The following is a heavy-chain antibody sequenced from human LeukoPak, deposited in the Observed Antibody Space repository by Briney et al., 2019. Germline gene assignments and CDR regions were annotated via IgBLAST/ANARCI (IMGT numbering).Heavy chain of an antibody. J-gene: IGHJ4*02. Sequence: PGGSLRLSCAASGFTFSSYQMNWVRQAPGKGLEWVSYISSTGIIIYYADSVKGRFTISRDNSKNTLYLQMNSLRAEDTAVYYCARLDVVLRYFDWLSPPLDYWGQGTLVTVSS. CDR2: ISSTGIII. D-gene: IGHD3-9*01. V-gene: IGHV3-48*03. CDR1: GFTFSSYQ. CDR3: ARLDVVLRYFDWLSPPLDY.